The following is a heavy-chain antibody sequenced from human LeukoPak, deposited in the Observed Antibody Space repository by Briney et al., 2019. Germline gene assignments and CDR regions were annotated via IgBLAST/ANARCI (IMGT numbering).Heavy chain of an antibody. CDR3: ARGGVSGFDP. CDR2: INHSGST. CDR1: GGSFSGYY. V-gene: IGHV4-34*09. D-gene: IGHD2-8*01. Sequence: PSETLSLTCAVYGGSFSGYYWSWIRQPPGKGLEWIGEINHSGSTYYNPSLKSRVTISVDTSKNQFSLKLSSVTAADTAVYYCARGGVSGFDPWGQGTLVTVSS. J-gene: IGHJ5*02.